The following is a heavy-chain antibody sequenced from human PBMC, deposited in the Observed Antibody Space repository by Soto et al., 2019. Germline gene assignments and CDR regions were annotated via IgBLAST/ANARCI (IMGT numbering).Heavy chain of an antibody. V-gene: IGHV4-34*01. D-gene: IGHD3-10*01. CDR1: GGSFSGYY. Sequence: QVQLQQWGAGLLKPSETLSLTCAVYGGSFSGYYWSWIRQPPGKGLEWIGEINHSGSTNYNPSLKSRDTKSVDTSKNQFSLKLSSVTAADPAVYYCARYGPGMVRVTYRYYYYGMDVWGQGTTVTVSS. CDR2: INHSGST. CDR3: ARYGPGMVRVTYRYYYYGMDV. J-gene: IGHJ6*02.